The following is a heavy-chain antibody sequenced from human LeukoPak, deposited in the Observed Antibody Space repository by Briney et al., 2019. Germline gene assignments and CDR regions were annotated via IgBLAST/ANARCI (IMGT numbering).Heavy chain of an antibody. CDR1: GGSISSGSYY. J-gene: IGHJ4*02. D-gene: IGHD3-10*01. CDR3: ARDIGYFDY. CDR2: IYTSGST. Sequence: SETLSLTCTVSGGSISSGSYYWSWSRQPAGKGLEWIGRIYTSGSTNYNPSLKSRVTISVDTSKNQFSLKLSSVTAADTAVYYCARDIGYFDYWGQGTLVTVSS. V-gene: IGHV4-61*02.